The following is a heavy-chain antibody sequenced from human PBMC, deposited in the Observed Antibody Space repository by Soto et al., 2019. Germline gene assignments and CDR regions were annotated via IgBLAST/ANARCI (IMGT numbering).Heavy chain of an antibody. CDR1: GVSISSGGYY. D-gene: IGHD6-13*01. CDR2: IYYSGST. CDR3: ARYRISGSWSKFDY. Sequence: SETLSLTCTVSGVSISSGGYYWSWIRQHPGKGLQWIGNIYYSGSTNYNPSLKSRIIISLDTSKNQFPLKLSSVTAADTAVYFCARYRISGSWSKFDYWGQGTLVTVSS. J-gene: IGHJ4*02. V-gene: IGHV4-31*03.